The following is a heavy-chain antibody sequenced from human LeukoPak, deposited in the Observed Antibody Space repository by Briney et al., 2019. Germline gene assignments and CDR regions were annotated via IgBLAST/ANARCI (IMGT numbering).Heavy chain of an antibody. J-gene: IGHJ5*02. CDR2: IRYDGSNE. V-gene: IGHV3-30*02. CDR1: GFTLSNFG. CDR3: AKDTPVDT. Sequence: GGSLRLSCAASGFTLSNFGMHWLRQAPGKGLEWVSFIRYDGSNEYYADSVKGRFAISRDNSKNTVYLQMNSLRAEDTAIYYCAKDTPVDTWGQGTLVTVSS.